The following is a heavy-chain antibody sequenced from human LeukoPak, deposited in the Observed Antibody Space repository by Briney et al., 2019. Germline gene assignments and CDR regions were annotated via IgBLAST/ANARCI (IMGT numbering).Heavy chain of an antibody. J-gene: IGHJ5*02. D-gene: IGHD2-15*01. Sequence: SETLSLTCTVSAGSISSYYWSWIRQPPGKGLEWIGYIYHSGPTKYNPSLKSRVTISVDTSKNQFSLKMSSVTAADTAVYYCAGDRGGNWFDPWGQGTLVTVSS. CDR3: AGDRGGNWFDP. CDR1: AGSISSYY. V-gene: IGHV4-59*01. CDR2: IYHSGPT.